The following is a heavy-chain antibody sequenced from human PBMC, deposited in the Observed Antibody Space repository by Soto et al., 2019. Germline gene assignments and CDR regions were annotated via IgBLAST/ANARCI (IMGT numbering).Heavy chain of an antibody. J-gene: IGHJ4*02. D-gene: IGHD3-3*01. CDR1: GGSISSYY. Sequence: SETLSLTCTVSGGSISSYYWSWIRQPPGKGLEWIGYIYYSGSTNYNPSLKSRVTISVDTSKNQFSLKLSSVTAADTAVYYCARFSRSESRFYYFDYWGQGTLVTVSS. V-gene: IGHV4-59*01. CDR2: IYYSGST. CDR3: ARFSRSESRFYYFDY.